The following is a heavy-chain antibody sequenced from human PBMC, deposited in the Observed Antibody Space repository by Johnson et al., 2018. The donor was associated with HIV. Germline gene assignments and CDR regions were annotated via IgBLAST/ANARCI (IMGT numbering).Heavy chain of an antibody. CDR3: VREGSEWLAGENTFDI. CDR2: ISSGGVT. D-gene: IGHD6-19*01. CDR1: GFSVSYNY. V-gene: IGHV3-66*01. Sequence: VQLVESGGGLVQPGGSLRLSCAVSGFSVSYNYMSWVRQAPGKGLEWVSVISSGGVTYYIDSVKGRFTISRDSSKNTPYLQMNSLRVEDTAVYYCVREGSEWLAGENTFDIWGQGTMVTVSS. J-gene: IGHJ3*02.